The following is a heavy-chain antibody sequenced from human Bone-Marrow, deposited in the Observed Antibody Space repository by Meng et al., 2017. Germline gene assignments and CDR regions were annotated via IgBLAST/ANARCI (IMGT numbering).Heavy chain of an antibody. D-gene: IGHD6-13*01. CDR3: ATGAAAADH. Sequence: EGQLVGVGGGLVKPGGSLRLSCVASGFSFTDAWMSWVRQAPGKGLEWVGRIKSNSDGGTTDYAAPVKGRFTISRDDSKNTLYLQMNSLITEDTAVYFCATGAAAADHWGQGTLVTVSS. V-gene: IGHV3-15*01. CDR2: IKSNSDGGTT. CDR1: GFSFTDAW. J-gene: IGHJ4*02.